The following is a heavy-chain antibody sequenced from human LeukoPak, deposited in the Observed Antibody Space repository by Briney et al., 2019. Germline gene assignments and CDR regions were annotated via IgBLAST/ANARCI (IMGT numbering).Heavy chain of an antibody. V-gene: IGHV1-3*01. J-gene: IGHJ4*02. D-gene: IGHD2-15*01. CDR1: GYTYPSYA. CDR2: INAGNGNT. CDR3: ATGSRLDY. Sequence: GASLKVSCKSSGYTYPSYAVHWVRQAPGQRLEWMGWINAGNGNTKYSQNFQGRVTITRDTSASTAYMELSSLRSEDTAVYYCATGSRLDYWGQGTLVTVSS.